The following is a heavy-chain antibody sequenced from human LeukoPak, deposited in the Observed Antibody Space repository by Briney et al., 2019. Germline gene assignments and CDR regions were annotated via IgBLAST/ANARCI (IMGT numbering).Heavy chain of an antibody. CDR3: ARDRDWYSFDS. D-gene: IGHD6-19*01. V-gene: IGHV3-7*03. Sequence: GGSLRLSCTASGFTFSTYWMDWVRQAPGKGLEWVANIKQDGSEKYYVGSVKGRFTISRDNARNSLYLQMNSLRAEDTAVYYCARDRDWYSFDSWGQGTLVTVSS. J-gene: IGHJ4*02. CDR1: GFTFSTYW. CDR2: IKQDGSEK.